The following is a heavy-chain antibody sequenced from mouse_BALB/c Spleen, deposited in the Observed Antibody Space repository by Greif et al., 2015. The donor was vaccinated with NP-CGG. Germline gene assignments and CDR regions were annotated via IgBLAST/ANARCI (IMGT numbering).Heavy chain of an antibody. D-gene: IGHD2-3*01. J-gene: IGHJ2*01. Sequence: VKLMESGAELARPGASVKMSCKASGYTFTSYTMHWVKQRTGQGLEWIGYINPSSGYTNYNQKFKDKATLTADKSSSTAYMQLSSLTSEDSAVYYCARYGGYSDYWGQGTTLTVSS. CDR2: INPSSGYT. V-gene: IGHV1-4*01. CDR1: GYTFTSYT. CDR3: ARYGGYSDY.